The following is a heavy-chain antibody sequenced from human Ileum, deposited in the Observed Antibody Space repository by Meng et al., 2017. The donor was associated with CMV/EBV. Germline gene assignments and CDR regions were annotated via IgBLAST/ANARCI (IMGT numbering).Heavy chain of an antibody. CDR3: ARGIGVGYCPSVFSFNNWFDP. CDR1: GFSFSDYY. V-gene: IGHV3-11*01. J-gene: IGHJ5*02. CDR2: ISSNESVI. Sequence: GESPKTSCAASGFSFSDYYMAWIRPAPGKGLEWNSSISSNESVIYYRDCVKGRFNIARDNAKNSLHLQMSSLRAEVTAVYYCARGIGVGYCPSVFSFNNWFDPWGQGTLVTVSS. D-gene: IGHD2-8*02.